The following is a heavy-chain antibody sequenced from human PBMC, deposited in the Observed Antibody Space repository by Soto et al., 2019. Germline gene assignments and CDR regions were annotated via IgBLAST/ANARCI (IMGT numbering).Heavy chain of an antibody. CDR1: GFTFSTDA. CDR3: AKDWGVYDGSGDCSDYLDY. Sequence: VQLVQSGGGVVQPGGSLRLSCVASGFTFSTDAMHWVRQAPGKGLEWVSAISSDGNNKDYGDSVKGRFTISRDNSKNSLYLQMNSPRAEDTAVYSCAKDWGVYDGSGDCSDYLDYWGQGTLVTVSS. D-gene: IGHD3-22*01. CDR2: ISSDGNNK. J-gene: IGHJ4*02. V-gene: IGHV3-30*18.